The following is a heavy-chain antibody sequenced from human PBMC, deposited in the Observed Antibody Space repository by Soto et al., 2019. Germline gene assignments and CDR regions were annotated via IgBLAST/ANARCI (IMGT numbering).Heavy chain of an antibody. D-gene: IGHD5-18*01. Sequence: QVQLVESGGGVVQPGRSLRLSCAASGFTFSSYAMHWVRQAPGKGLEWVAVISYDGSNKYYADSVKGRFTISRDNSKNTVYLQMNSLRAEDTAVYYCARRGYSYGYRAYYFDYWGQGTLVTVSS. CDR2: ISYDGSNK. CDR1: GFTFSSYA. CDR3: ARRGYSYGYRAYYFDY. V-gene: IGHV3-30-3*01. J-gene: IGHJ4*02.